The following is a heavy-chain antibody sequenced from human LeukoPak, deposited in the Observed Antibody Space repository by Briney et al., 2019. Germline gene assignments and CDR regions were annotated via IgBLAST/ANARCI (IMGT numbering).Heavy chain of an antibody. CDR1: GGAISSGDYS. D-gene: IGHD3-3*01. V-gene: IGHV4-30-4*01. Sequence: PSETLSLTCTVSGGAISSGDYSWSWIRQPPGKGLEWIGYLYYSGSTYYNPSLKSRVTISVDTSKNQFSLKLSSVTAADTAVYYCARGDRDIDFWSGYWIDYWGQGTLVTVSS. CDR3: ARGDRDIDFWSGYWIDY. J-gene: IGHJ4*02. CDR2: LYYSGST.